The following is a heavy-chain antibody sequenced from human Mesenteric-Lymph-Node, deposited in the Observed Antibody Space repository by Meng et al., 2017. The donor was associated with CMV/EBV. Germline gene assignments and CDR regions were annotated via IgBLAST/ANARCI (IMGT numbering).Heavy chain of an antibody. V-gene: IGHV1-69*10. CDR2: IIPILGIA. CDR1: GGTFSSYA. J-gene: IGHJ6*02. D-gene: IGHD3-3*01. Sequence: SVKVSCKASGGTFSSYAISWVRQAPGQGLEWMGGIIPILGIANYAQKFQGRVTITADKSTSTAYMELSSLRSEDTAVYYCVRGYDRRPYDFWSGYLHTDYYYYYGMDVWGQGTTVTVSS. CDR3: VRGYDRRPYDFWSGYLHTDYYYYYGMDV.